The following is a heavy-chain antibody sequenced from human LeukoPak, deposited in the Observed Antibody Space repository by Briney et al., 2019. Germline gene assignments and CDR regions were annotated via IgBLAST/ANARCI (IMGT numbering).Heavy chain of an antibody. CDR3: ARENSGSYREFDY. Sequence: SETLSLTCTVSGGSISSYYWSWIRQPAGKGLEWIGRIYTSGSTNYNASLKSRVSMSVNTSKNQFSLKLSSVTAADTAVFYCARENSGSYREFDYWGQGTLVTVPS. D-gene: IGHD1-26*01. V-gene: IGHV4-4*07. CDR2: IYTSGST. J-gene: IGHJ4*02. CDR1: GGSISSYY.